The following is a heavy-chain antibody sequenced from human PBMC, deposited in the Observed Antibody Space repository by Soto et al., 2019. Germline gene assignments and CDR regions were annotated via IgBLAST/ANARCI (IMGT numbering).Heavy chain of an antibody. CDR2: ISYDGSNK. CDR1: GFTFSSYA. J-gene: IGHJ4*02. Sequence: GGSLRLSCAASGFTFSSYAMHWVRQAPGKGLEWVAVISYDGSNKYYADSVKGRFTISRDNSKNTLYLQMNSLRAEDTAVYYCASAERWSLLDYWGQGTLVTVSS. V-gene: IGHV3-30-3*01. D-gene: IGHD2-8*01. CDR3: ASAERWSLLDY.